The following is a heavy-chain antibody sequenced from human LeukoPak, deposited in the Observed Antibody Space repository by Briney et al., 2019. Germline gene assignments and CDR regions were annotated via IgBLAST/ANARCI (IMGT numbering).Heavy chain of an antibody. V-gene: IGHV2-5*02. D-gene: IGHD3-22*01. J-gene: IGHJ4*02. CDR3: AHRKNYYDSSVFDN. CDR2: IYWDDDR. Sequence: SGPTLLNPTPPLTLTFTFSGFSLNTRGVGVGWIRQPPGRALEWLALIYWDDDRRYSPSLKSRLTITKDTSRNQVVLTMTDMDPVDTATYFCAHRKNYYDSSVFDNWGQGTLVTVSS. CDR1: GFSLNTRGVG.